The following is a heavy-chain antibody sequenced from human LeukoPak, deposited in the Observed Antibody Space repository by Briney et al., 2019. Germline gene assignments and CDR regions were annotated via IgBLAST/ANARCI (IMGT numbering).Heavy chain of an antibody. Sequence: GGSLRLSCAASGFTFSSYAMHWVRQAPGKGLEWVAVISYDGSNKYYADSVKGRFTISRDNSKNTLYLQMNSLRAEDTAVYYCARDLAVAGTLLYGMDVWGQGTTVTVSS. J-gene: IGHJ6*02. CDR1: GFTFSSYA. CDR2: ISYDGSNK. D-gene: IGHD6-19*01. V-gene: IGHV3-30-3*01. CDR3: ARDLAVAGTLLYGMDV.